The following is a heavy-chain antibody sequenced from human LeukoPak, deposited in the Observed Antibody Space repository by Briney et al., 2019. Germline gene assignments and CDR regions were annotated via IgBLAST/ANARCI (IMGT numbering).Heavy chain of an antibody. J-gene: IGHJ4*02. Sequence: GGSLRLSCEASGFIFSSYWMFWVRQAPRKGPVWVSRINGDGRTTSYADSVKGRFTISRDNAKNTLYLQMNSLRAEDTAVYYCARGSDYWGQGTLVTVSS. CDR1: GFIFSSYW. CDR2: INGDGRTT. V-gene: IGHV3-74*01. CDR3: ARGSDY.